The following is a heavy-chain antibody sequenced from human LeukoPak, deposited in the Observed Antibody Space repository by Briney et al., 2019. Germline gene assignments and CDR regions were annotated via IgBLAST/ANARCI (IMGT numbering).Heavy chain of an antibody. Sequence: GGSLRLSCAASGFTVSSNYMNWVRQAPGKGLEWVSYISSSGSTIYYADSVKGRFTISRDNAKNSLYLQMNSLRAEDTAVYYCARWIVAYYMDVWGKGTTVTISS. CDR1: GFTVSSNY. J-gene: IGHJ6*03. CDR3: ARWIVAYYMDV. D-gene: IGHD2-15*01. CDR2: ISSSGSTI. V-gene: IGHV3-48*03.